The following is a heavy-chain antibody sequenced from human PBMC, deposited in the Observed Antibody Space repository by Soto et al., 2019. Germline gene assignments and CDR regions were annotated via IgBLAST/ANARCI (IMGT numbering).Heavy chain of an antibody. CDR1: GFTVSSNY. CDR2: IYSGGST. Sequence: GGSLRLSCAASGFTVSSNYMSCVRQAPGKGLEWVSVIYSGGSTYYADSVKGRFTISRHNSKNTLYLQMNSLRAEDTAVYYCARGVREGRYGMDVWGQGTTVTVSS. CDR3: ARGVREGRYGMDV. J-gene: IGHJ6*02. V-gene: IGHV3-53*04.